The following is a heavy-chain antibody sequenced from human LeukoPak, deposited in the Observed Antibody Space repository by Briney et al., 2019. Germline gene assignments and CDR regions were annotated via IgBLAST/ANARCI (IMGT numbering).Heavy chain of an antibody. Sequence: SETLSLTCTVSGGSISSYYWSWIRQPAGKGLEWIGRIYTSGSTTYNPSLKSRVTLSVDTSKNQFSLKVTSVTAADTAVYYCARGPHSSGWYSFDCWGQGTLVTVSS. J-gene: IGHJ4*02. CDR3: ARGPHSSGWYSFDC. CDR1: GGSISSYY. D-gene: IGHD6-19*01. CDR2: IYTSGST. V-gene: IGHV4-4*07.